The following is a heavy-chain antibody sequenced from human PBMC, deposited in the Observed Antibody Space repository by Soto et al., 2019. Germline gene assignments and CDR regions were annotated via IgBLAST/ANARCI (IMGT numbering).Heavy chain of an antibody. CDR1: XFTFSSSS. D-gene: IGHD6-19*01. Sequence: EVQLVXSGGGLVKPGXXLXXXCAASXFTFSSSSMNWVRQAPGKGXXXXXSITSGSSYIYYADSVKGRFXIXXXXXXXXXXXXXXXXXXXXXAIYYCADARYSTGWYGPGAFDIWGQGTMVTVXS. CDR2: ITSGSSYI. V-gene: IGHV3-21*01. J-gene: IGHJ3*02. CDR3: ADARYSTGWYGPGAFDI.